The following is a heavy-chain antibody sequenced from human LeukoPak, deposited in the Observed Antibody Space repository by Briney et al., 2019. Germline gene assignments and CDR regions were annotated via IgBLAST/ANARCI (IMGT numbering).Heavy chain of an antibody. CDR1: GGSVSSYY. CDR2: IFYGGST. D-gene: IGHD3-22*01. CDR3: ARIYSDITTDIDY. Sequence: SETLSLTCTVSGGSVSSYYRSWIRQLPGKGLEWIGFIFYGGSTNYNPSLKSRVTISEDTSKNQFSLKLSSVTAADTAVYYCARIYSDITTDIDYWGQGTLVTVSS. V-gene: IGHV4-59*02. J-gene: IGHJ4*02.